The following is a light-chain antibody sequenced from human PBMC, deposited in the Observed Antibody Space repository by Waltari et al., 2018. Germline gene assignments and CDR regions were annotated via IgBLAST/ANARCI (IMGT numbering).Light chain of an antibody. V-gene: IGKV1-8*01. CDR2: AAS. Sequence: ALRMTQSPSSLPASTGDRVTIPCRASQGISSYLAWYQQKPGKAPKLLIYAASTLQSGVPSRFSGSGSGTDFTLTISCLQSEDFATYYCQQYYSYPRTFGQGTKVEIK. CDR3: QQYYSYPRT. J-gene: IGKJ1*01. CDR1: QGISSY.